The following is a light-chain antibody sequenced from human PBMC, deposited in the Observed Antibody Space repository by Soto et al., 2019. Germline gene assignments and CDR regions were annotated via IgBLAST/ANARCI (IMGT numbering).Light chain of an antibody. CDR2: AAF. Sequence: EIVLTQSPGTLSLTPGERATLSCRASQRVSNNYLAWYQQKPGQAPSLLIYAAFTRATGIPARFSGTGSGTEFTLTISSLQSEDFALYYCQQYNDWPLTFGQGTKVDIK. CDR1: QRVSNN. J-gene: IGKJ1*01. CDR3: QQYNDWPLT. V-gene: IGKV3D-15*01.